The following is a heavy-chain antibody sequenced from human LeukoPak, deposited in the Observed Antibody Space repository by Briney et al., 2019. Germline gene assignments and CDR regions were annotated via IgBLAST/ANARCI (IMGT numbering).Heavy chain of an antibody. J-gene: IGHJ5*02. V-gene: IGHV7-4-1*02. D-gene: IGHD2-2*01. Sequence: ASVTVSFTASGYTFTTYGVNWVRQAPGQGLEWVGWINTDTGNPTYSQGFTGRFVFSLDTSVSTAYLQMSSLKAEDTAVYYCAREVGHCGSTSCYARLFDPWGQGTLVTVSS. CDR2: INTDTGNP. CDR1: GYTFTTYG. CDR3: AREVGHCGSTSCYARLFDP.